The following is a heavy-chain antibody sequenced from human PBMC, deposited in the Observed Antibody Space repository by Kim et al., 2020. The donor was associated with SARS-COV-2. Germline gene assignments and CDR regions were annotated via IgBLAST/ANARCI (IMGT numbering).Heavy chain of an antibody. CDR3: ARELSSWPSWFDP. J-gene: IGHJ5*02. V-gene: IGHV4-59*01. Sequence: NYNPSLKGRVTISLDRYKTQFSLNLSSVTAADTAVYYCARELSSWPSWFDPWGQGTLVTVSS. D-gene: IGHD1-26*01.